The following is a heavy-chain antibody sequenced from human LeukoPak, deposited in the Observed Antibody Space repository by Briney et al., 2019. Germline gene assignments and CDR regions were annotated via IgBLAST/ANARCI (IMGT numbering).Heavy chain of an antibody. V-gene: IGHV1-8*01. Sequence: ASVKVSCKASGYTFTNYEINWVRQGTGQGLEWLGWMNPSSGNTGYAQKFQGRVTMTRNTSISTAYMELSSLRSEDTAVYYCARGLTMVRGVPYWGQGTLVTVSS. CDR2: MNPSSGNT. J-gene: IGHJ4*02. D-gene: IGHD3-10*01. CDR3: ARGLTMVRGVPY. CDR1: GYTFTNYE.